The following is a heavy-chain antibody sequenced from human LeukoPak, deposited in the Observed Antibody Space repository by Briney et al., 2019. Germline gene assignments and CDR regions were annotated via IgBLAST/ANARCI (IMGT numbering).Heavy chain of an antibody. CDR1: GFTFSSYS. Sequence: GGSLRLSCAASGFTFSSYSMNWVRQAPGKGLEWVSSITSTGSYLYYADSVKGRFTISRDNAKNSLYLQMNSLRAEDTAVYYCARDRPTLTGYYPFDYWGQATLVTVSS. V-gene: IGHV3-21*01. D-gene: IGHD3-9*01. J-gene: IGHJ4*02. CDR2: ITSTGSYL. CDR3: ARDRPTLTGYYPFDY.